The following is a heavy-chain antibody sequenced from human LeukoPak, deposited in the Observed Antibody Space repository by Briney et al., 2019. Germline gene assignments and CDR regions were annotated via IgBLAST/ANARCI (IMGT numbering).Heavy chain of an antibody. CDR1: GFTFGTYS. V-gene: IGHV3-48*01. CDR3: ARESSDYQFAGV. J-gene: IGHJ4*02. Sequence: GGSLRLSCAASGFTFGTYSMSWVRQAPGKGLEWLSYIDPTSNTRYYTDSVKGRFTIFRDNAKDLLYLQMNNLRAEDTAVYFCARESSDYQFAGVWGLGTLVTVSS. D-gene: IGHD4-11*01. CDR2: IDPTSNTR.